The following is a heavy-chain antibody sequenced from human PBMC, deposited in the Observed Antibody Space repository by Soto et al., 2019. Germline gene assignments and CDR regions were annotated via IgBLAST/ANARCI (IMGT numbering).Heavy chain of an antibody. Sequence: LQESGPGLVKPSETLSLTCTVSGGTFNGYYWSWIRQSPGKGLEWIGYIYYSGGTSYNPSLESRVTISVDTSKNQFSLKLRYVTAADTAVYFCARRGWKFDLWGRGTLVTVSS. J-gene: IGHJ2*01. V-gene: IGHV4-59*08. CDR1: GGTFNGYY. CDR3: ARRGWKFDL. CDR2: IYYSGGT.